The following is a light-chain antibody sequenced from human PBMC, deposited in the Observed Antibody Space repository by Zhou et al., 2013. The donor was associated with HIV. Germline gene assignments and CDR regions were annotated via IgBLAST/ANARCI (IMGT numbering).Light chain of an antibody. CDR3: QHYRSHSPEIT. CDR1: QSISRS. CDR2: KAS. V-gene: IGKV1-5*03. J-gene: IGKJ3*01. Sequence: DIQMTQSPSTLSASVGDRVTITCRASQSISRSLAWYQQIPGKAPKLLVYKASTLQSGVPSRFSGSGSGTEFTLTISGLQPDDFATYYCQHYRSHSPEITFGPGTKVDIK.